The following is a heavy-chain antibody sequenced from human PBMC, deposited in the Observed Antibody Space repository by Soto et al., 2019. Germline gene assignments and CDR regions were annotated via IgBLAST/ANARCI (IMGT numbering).Heavy chain of an antibody. D-gene: IGHD1-20*01. CDR3: ARDNWNTV. J-gene: IGHJ3*01. V-gene: IGHV3-74*01. CDR1: GFTFSNYW. CDR2: VNGDGSGT. Sequence: PGGSLRLSCAASGFTFSNYWMHWVRQAPGKGLVWVSRVNGDGSGTFYADSVKGRFTISRDNAENTVFLQMNSLRAEDTAVHYCARDNWNTVWGQGTMVTVSS.